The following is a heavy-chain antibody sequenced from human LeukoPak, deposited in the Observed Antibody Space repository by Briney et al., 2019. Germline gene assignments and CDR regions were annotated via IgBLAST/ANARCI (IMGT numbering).Heavy chain of an antibody. CDR1: GGTFSSYA. D-gene: IGHD6-6*01. CDR2: IIPICGTA. V-gene: IGHV1-69*05. Sequence: VASVKVSCKASGGTFSSYAISWVRQAPGQGLEWMGRIIPICGTANYAQKFQGRVTITTDESTSTAYMELSSLRSEDTAVYYCARDNVGSSPYYFDYWGQGTLVTVSS. CDR3: ARDNVGSSPYYFDY. J-gene: IGHJ4*02.